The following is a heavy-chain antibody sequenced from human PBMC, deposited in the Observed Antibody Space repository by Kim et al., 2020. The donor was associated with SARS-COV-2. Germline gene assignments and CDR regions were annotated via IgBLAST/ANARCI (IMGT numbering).Heavy chain of an antibody. J-gene: IGHJ4*02. D-gene: IGHD3-9*01. CDR3: ARHRRDYDILS. Sequence: TYYNPSLKSRVTISVDTSKNQFSLKLSSVTAADTAVYYCARHRRDYDILSWGQGTLVTVSS. CDR2: T. V-gene: IGHV4-39*01.